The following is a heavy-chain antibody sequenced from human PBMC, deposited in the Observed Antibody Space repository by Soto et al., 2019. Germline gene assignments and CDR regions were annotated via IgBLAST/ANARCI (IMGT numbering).Heavy chain of an antibody. D-gene: IGHD3-9*01. V-gene: IGHV1-2*02. CDR2: INAVSGST. CDR3: ATGDYSDFVY. Sequence: QVQVVQSGAEVKKPGASVKVSCEASGYTLTAYNIHWVRQAPGQGLEWMGWINAVSGSTNYAQKFQGRVTLTRDTSRSTAYLDLRGLRSDDAAVYFCATGDYSDFVYWGQGTLVTVSS. J-gene: IGHJ4*02. CDR1: GYTLTAYN.